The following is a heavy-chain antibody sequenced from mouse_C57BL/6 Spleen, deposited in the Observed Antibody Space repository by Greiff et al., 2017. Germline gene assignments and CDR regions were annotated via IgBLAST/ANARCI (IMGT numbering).Heavy chain of an antibody. CDR2: IDPSDSYT. CDR1: GYTFTSYW. V-gene: IGHV1-69*01. J-gene: IGHJ1*03. Sequence: VQLQQSGAELVMPGASVKLSCKASGYTFTSYWMHWVKQRPGQGLEWIGEIDPSDSYTNYNQKFKGKSTLTVDKSSSTAYMQLSSLTSEDSAVYYCARKGRYFDDWGKGTTVTVSS. CDR3: ARKGRYFDD. D-gene: IGHD3-3*01.